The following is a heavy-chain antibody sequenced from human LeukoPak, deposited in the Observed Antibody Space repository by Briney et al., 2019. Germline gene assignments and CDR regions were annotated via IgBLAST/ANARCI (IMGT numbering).Heavy chain of an antibody. CDR2: INHSGGT. D-gene: IGHD3-16*01. V-gene: IGHV4-34*01. Sequence: SETLSLTCAVYDGPFSNYYWTWIRQPPGKGLEWIGEINHSGGTNYSPSLKSRVAISVDTSKNQFSLRLSSVTAADTAVYYCARGAWGFPWDYWGQGTLVTVSS. J-gene: IGHJ4*02. CDR1: DGPFSNYY. CDR3: ARGAWGFPWDY.